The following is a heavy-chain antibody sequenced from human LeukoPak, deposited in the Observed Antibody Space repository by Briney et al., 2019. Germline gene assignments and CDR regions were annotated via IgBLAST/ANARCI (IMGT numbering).Heavy chain of an antibody. CDR3: ARDASPTMVRGVIDY. J-gene: IGHJ4*02. D-gene: IGHD3-10*01. V-gene: IGHV4-59*01. CDR2: IYYSGST. CDR1: GGSISSYY. Sequence: SETLSLTCTVSGGSISSYYWSWIRQPPGKGLEWIGYIYYSGSTNYKPSLKSRVTISVDTSKNQFSLKLSSVTAADTAVYYCARDASPTMVRGVIDYWGQGTLVTVSS.